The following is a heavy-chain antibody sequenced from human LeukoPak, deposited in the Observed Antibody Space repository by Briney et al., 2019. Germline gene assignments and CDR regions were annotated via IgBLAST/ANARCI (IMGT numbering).Heavy chain of an antibody. Sequence: GGSLRLSCAASGFTFRSHWRSWVRQAPGKGLEWVANINQDGSEKYYVDSVKGRFTISRDNAKNSLYLHMNSLRAEDTAVYYCARDHVVDGLVYDYWGQGALVTVSS. V-gene: IGHV3-7*01. CDR2: INQDGSEK. CDR3: ARDHVVDGLVYDY. CDR1: GFTFRSHW. D-gene: IGHD2-15*01. J-gene: IGHJ4*02.